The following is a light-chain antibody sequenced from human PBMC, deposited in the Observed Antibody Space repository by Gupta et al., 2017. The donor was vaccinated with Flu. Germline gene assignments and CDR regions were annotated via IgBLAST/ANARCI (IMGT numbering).Light chain of an antibody. V-gene: IGKV1-39*01. J-gene: IGKJ3*01. CDR2: AAS. Sequence: PSSLSASVGDRVTITCRASQSISSYLNWYQQKPGKAPKLLIYAASRLQSGVPSRFSGSGSGTDFTLTISRLQPEDFATYYCQQRDRTPITFGHGTKVDIK. CDR1: QSISSY. CDR3: QQRDRTPIT.